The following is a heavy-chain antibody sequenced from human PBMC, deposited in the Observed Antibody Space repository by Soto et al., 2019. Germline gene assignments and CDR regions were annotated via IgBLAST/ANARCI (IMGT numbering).Heavy chain of an antibody. Sequence: PGGSLRLSCAASGLTFSSYGMHWVRQATGKGLEWVAVIWYDGSNKYYADSVKGRFTISRDNSKNTLYLQMNSLRAEDTAVYYCARDGGYCSSTSCYPTGWFDPWGQGTLVTVSS. J-gene: IGHJ5*02. CDR3: ARDGGYCSSTSCYPTGWFDP. D-gene: IGHD2-2*01. V-gene: IGHV3-33*01. CDR1: GLTFSSYG. CDR2: IWYDGSNK.